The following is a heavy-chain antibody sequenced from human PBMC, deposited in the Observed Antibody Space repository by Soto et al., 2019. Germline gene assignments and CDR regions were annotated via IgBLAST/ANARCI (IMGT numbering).Heavy chain of an antibody. J-gene: IGHJ4*02. D-gene: IGHD6-19*01. CDR1: RFSLNTYG. CDR3: ARSVEGHFDY. V-gene: IGHV3-48*02. CDR2: ITSDTKTI. Sequence: PGGSLRLSCTTSRFSLNTYGMTWVRQAPGKGLEWSAYITSDTKTIKYVDSVKGRFTISRDNAKNSVYLQMNSLSDEDTAVYYCARSVEGHFDYWGQGTVVTVSS.